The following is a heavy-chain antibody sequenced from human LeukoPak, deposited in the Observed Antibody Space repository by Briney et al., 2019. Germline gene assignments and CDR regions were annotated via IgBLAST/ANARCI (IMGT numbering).Heavy chain of an antibody. D-gene: IGHD3-22*01. V-gene: IGHV1-2*06. CDR2: VNPYAGDT. CDR3: ARSHDNDSPFDY. J-gene: IGHJ4*02. Sequence: ASVTVSCKTSGYTFTDYYIHWVRQAPGQGLEWMGRVNPYAGDTDYAQKFQRRVTMTRDTSVNTAYMELNRLRSDDTAVYFCARSHDNDSPFDYWGQGTLVTVSS. CDR1: GYTFTDYY.